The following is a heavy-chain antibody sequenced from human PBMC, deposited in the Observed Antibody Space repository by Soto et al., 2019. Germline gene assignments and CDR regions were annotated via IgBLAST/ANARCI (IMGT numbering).Heavy chain of an antibody. J-gene: IGHJ5*02. CDR2: ISSSSSTM. V-gene: IGHV3-48*01. CDR3: ARDPSPLEPYNWFDP. Sequence: GGSLRLSCAASGFTFSSYRMNWVRQAPGKGLEWVSYISSSSSTMYYADSVKGRFTISRDNAKNSLYLQMNSLRAEDTAVYYCARDPSPLEPYNWFDPWGQGTLVTVSS. CDR1: GFTFSSYR.